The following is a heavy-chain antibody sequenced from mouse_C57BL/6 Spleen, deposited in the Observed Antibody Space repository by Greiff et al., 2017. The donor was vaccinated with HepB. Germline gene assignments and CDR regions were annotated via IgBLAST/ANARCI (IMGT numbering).Heavy chain of an antibody. J-gene: IGHJ1*03. CDR3: AYYYYGSSRGYFDV. CDR1: GYTFTSYW. Sequence: VKLQESGAELVKPGASVKLSCKASGYTFTSYWMHWVKQRPGQGLEWIGMIHPNSGSTNYNEKFKSKATLTVDKSSSTAFMQLSSLTSEDSAVYYCAYYYYGSSRGYFDVWGTGTTVTVSS. D-gene: IGHD1-1*01. V-gene: IGHV1-64*01. CDR2: IHPNSGST.